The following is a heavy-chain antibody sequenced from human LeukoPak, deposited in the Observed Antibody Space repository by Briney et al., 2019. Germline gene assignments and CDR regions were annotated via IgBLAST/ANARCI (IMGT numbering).Heavy chain of an antibody. Sequence: ASVKVSCKAAGYTFTGYYMHWVRQAPGQGLEWMGGINPNSGGTNYAQKFQGRVTMTRDTSISTAYMELSRLRSDDTAVYYCARASRDGYNAYFDYWGQGTLVTVSS. J-gene: IGHJ4*02. V-gene: IGHV1-2*02. D-gene: IGHD5-24*01. CDR3: ARASRDGYNAYFDY. CDR2: INPNSGGT. CDR1: GYTFTGYY.